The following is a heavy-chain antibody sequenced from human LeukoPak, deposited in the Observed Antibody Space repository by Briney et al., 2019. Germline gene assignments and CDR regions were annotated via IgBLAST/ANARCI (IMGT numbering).Heavy chain of an antibody. D-gene: IGHD6-19*01. V-gene: IGHV3-23*01. CDR2: ISGSSGST. CDR3: AKVAVAGNDY. J-gene: IGHJ4*02. Sequence: GGSLRLSCAASGFTFSTYTMTWVRQAPGKGLEWVSGISGSSGSTYYADSVKGRFTISRDNSKNTLYLQMNSLRAEDTAVYYCAKVAVAGNDYWGQGTLVTVYS. CDR1: GFTFSTYT.